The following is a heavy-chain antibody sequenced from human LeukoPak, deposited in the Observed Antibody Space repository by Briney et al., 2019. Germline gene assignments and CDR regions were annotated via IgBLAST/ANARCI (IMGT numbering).Heavy chain of an antibody. Sequence: SVKVSCKASGGTFSSYAISWVRQAPGQGLEWMGRIIPIFGIANYAQKFQGRVTITADKSTSTAYMELSSLRSEDTAVYYCARSPVGSNWYNWFDPWGQGTLVTVSS. CDR1: GGTFSSYA. D-gene: IGHD6-13*01. CDR3: ARSPVGSNWYNWFDP. CDR2: IIPIFGIA. J-gene: IGHJ5*02. V-gene: IGHV1-69*04.